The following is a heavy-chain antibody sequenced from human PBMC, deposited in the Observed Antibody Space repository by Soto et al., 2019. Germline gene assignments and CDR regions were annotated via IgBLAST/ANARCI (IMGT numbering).Heavy chain of an antibody. D-gene: IGHD3-10*01. CDR1: GFTFSSYW. V-gene: IGHV3-7*01. CDR3: ARDNYEYGSGSYYYYYYGMDV. J-gene: IGHJ6*02. CDR2: IKQDGSEK. Sequence: PGGSLRLSCAASGFTFSSYWMSWVRQAPGKGLEWVANIKQDGSEKYYVDSVKGRFTISRDNAKNSLYLQMNSPRAEDTAVYYCARDNYEYGSGSYYYYYYGMDVWGQGPTVTVSS.